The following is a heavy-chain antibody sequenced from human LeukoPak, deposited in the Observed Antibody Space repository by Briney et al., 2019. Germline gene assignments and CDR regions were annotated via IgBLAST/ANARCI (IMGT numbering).Heavy chain of an antibody. Sequence: SETLSLTCTVSGGSISSSSYYWGWIRQPPGKGLEWIGSIYYSGSTYYNPSLKSRVTISVDTSKNQFSLKLSSVTAADTAVYYCARLPSRGERSGRYSSSWPYYWGQGTLVTVSS. V-gene: IGHV4-39*01. D-gene: IGHD6-13*01. CDR2: IYYSGST. CDR3: ARLPSRGERSGRYSSSWPYY. J-gene: IGHJ4*02. CDR1: GGSISSSSYY.